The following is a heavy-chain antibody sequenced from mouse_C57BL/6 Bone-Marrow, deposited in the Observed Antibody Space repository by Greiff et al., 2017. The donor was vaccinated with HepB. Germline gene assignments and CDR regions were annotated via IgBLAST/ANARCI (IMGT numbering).Heavy chain of an antibody. V-gene: IGHV1-61*01. CDR2: IYPSDSET. J-gene: IGHJ1*03. CDR1: GYTFTSYW. Sequence: QVQLQQPGAELVRPGSSVKLSCKASGYTFTSYWMDWVKQRPGQGLEWIGNIYPSDSETHYNQKFKDKATLTVDKSSSTAYMQLSSLTSEDSAVYYCAREDYQYFDVWGTGTTVTVSS. D-gene: IGHD2-4*01. CDR3: AREDYQYFDV.